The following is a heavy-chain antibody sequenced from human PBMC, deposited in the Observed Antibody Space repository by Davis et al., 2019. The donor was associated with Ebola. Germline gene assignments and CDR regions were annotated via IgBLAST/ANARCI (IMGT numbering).Heavy chain of an antibody. CDR2: ILNDGSNE. CDR1: DVTFSSYN. V-gene: IGHV3-30-3*01. J-gene: IGHJ4*02. CDR3: ARGVSGRDYDSSGYDY. Sequence: PGGSLRLSCAASDVTFSSYNMHWVRQAPGKGLEWVAAILNDGSNEYYADSLKGRLTISRDNSKNTVYLQMNSLRAEDTAVYYCARGVSGRDYDSSGYDYWGQGTLVTVSS. D-gene: IGHD3-22*01.